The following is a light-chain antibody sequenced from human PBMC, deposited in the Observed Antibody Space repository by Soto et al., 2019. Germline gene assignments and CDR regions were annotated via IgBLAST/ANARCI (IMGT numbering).Light chain of an antibody. V-gene: IGKV3-20*01. J-gene: IGKJ2*01. CDR3: QQYGLSPVT. CDR1: QTGTSKF. CDR2: GAS. Sequence: EIVLTQSPGTLSLSPGETATLSCEASQTGTSKFLAWYQQKPGQAPRHLIYGASNRASGIADMISGSVSGTDVTLSICSLEPEDFSVYNCQQYGLSPVTVGLGTKVEIK.